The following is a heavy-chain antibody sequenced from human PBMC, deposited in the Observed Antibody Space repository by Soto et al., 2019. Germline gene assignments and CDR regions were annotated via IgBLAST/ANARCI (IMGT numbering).Heavy chain of an antibody. J-gene: IGHJ4*02. CDR2: IYHSGST. CDR1: GVSISGGGYS. Sequence: SETLSLTCAVSGVSISGGGYSWSWIRQPPGKGLEWIGYIYHSGSTYYNPSLKSRVTISVDRSKNQFSLKLSSVTAADTAVYYCARGGGYTFDYWGQGTLVT. CDR3: ARGGGYTFDY. V-gene: IGHV4-30-2*01. D-gene: IGHD3-16*01.